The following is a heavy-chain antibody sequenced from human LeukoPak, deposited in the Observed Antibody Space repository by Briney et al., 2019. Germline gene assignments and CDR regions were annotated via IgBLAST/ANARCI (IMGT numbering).Heavy chain of an antibody. V-gene: IGHV4-59*08. CDR1: GGSISTYF. CDR2: IYFSGST. D-gene: IGHD4-23*01. J-gene: IGHJ4*02. CDR3: ARGRNAGGPYYFDY. Sequence: SETLSLTCTVSGGSISTYFWSWIRQPPGKGLEWIGHIYFSGSTTYNPSLESRVTISVDTSKNQSSLKLSSVTAADTAVYYCARGRNAGGPYYFDYWGQGTLVTVSS.